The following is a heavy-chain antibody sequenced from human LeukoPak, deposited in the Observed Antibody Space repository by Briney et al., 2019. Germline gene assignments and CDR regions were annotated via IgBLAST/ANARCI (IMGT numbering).Heavy chain of an antibody. CDR2: IYSDGSST. V-gene: IGHV3-74*01. CDR1: GFTFSSYW. J-gene: IGHJ4*02. Sequence: PGGSLRHSCAASGFTFSSYWMHWVRQAPGKRLGWVSRIYSDGSSTSYADSVKGRFTISRDNAKNTLYLQMNSLRAEDTALYYCATVGYSSSCYNFDYWGQGTLVTVSS. D-gene: IGHD6-13*01. CDR3: ATVGYSSSCYNFDY.